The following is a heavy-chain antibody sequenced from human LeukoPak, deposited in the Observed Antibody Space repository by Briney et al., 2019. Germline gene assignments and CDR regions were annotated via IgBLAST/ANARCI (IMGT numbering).Heavy chain of an antibody. V-gene: IGHV3-21*01. CDR1: GFTVSSNY. CDR3: AREGDAFDI. CDR2: ISSSSSSI. J-gene: IGHJ3*02. Sequence: GGYLRLYCAASGFTVSSNYMSWVRQAPGKGLEWVSSISSSSSSIYYAGTVKGRCTISRDTAKNALYLQMNSLRAEYTGVYYCAREGDAFDIWGQGTMVTVSS.